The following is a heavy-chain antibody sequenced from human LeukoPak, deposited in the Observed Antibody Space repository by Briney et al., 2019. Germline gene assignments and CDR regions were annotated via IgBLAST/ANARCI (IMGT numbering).Heavy chain of an antibody. CDR2: VSDSGTGT. CDR3: AKDSRRGDYPKFDY. J-gene: IGHJ4*02. D-gene: IGHD2-21*02. CDR1: GFTFSNYA. Sequence: PGGSLRLSCEVSGFTFSNYAMNWVRQAPGKALKWVSLVSDSGTGTYYADSVKGRFTISRDNSKNTLYLQMYSLRAEDTAVYYCAKDSRRGDYPKFDYWGQGTLVTVSS. V-gene: IGHV3-23*01.